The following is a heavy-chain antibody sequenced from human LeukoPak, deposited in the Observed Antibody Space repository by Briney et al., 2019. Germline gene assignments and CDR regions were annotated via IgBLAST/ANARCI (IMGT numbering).Heavy chain of an antibody. CDR2: IYYSGST. D-gene: IGHD6-19*01. Sequence: NTSETLSLTCTVSGGSISSSSYYWGWIRHPPGKGLEWIGSIYYSGSTYYNPSLKSRVTISVDTSKNQFSLKLSSVTAADTAVYYCARRRSVAGTLYYFDYWGQGTLVTVSS. J-gene: IGHJ4*02. V-gene: IGHV4-39*01. CDR3: ARRRSVAGTLYYFDY. CDR1: GGSISSSSYY.